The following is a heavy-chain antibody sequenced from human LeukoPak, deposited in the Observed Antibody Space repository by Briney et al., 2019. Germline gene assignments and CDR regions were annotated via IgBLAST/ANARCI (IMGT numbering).Heavy chain of an antibody. D-gene: IGHD6-13*01. CDR1: GGSFSGYY. CDR3: ARLVVGSSWYEDY. Sequence: MSSETLSLTCAVYGGSFSGYYWSWIRQPPGKGLEWIGEINHSGSTNYNPSLKSRVTISVDTSKNQFSLKLSSVTAADMAVYYCARLVVGSSWYEDYWGQGTLVTVSS. J-gene: IGHJ4*02. CDR2: INHSGST. V-gene: IGHV4-34*01.